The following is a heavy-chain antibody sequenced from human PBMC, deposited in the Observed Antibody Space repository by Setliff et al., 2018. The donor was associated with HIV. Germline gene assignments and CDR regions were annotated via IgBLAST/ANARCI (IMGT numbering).Heavy chain of an antibody. J-gene: IGHJ4*02. CDR3: ATIRGPFSGNSCVD. D-gene: IGHD1-26*01. CDR2: IIWNSGTT. CDR1: GFNFGDYG. Sequence: GGSLRLSCAASGFNFGDYGIHWVRQAPGKGPEWVSGIIWNSGTTGYADSVKGRFTISRDYAKNSLFLQMNSLRAEDTAVYYCATIRGPFSGNSCVDWGQGTLVTVSS. V-gene: IGHV3-9*01.